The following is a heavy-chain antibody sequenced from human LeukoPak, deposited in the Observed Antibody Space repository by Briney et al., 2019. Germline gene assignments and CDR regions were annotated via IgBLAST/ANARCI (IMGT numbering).Heavy chain of an antibody. V-gene: IGHV1-2*02. Sequence: ASVTVSCKASGYTFTGYYMHWVRQAPGQGLEWMGWINPNSGGTNYAQKFQGRVTMTRDTSISTAYMELSRLRSDDTAVYYCARDSVYYYDSSEGCYFDLWGRGTLVTVSS. CDR2: INPNSGGT. J-gene: IGHJ2*01. CDR3: ARDSVYYYDSSEGCYFDL. D-gene: IGHD3-22*01. CDR1: GYTFTGYY.